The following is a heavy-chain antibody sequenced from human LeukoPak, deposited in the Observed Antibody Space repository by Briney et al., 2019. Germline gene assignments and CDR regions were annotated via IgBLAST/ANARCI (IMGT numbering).Heavy chain of an antibody. Sequence: ASVKVSCKASGYTFTSYGISWVRQAPGQGLGWMGWISAYNGNTNYAQKLQGRVTMTTDTSTSTAYMELRSLRSDDTAVYYCARDYYDSSGYAGSDAFDIWGQGTMVTVSS. J-gene: IGHJ3*02. CDR1: GYTFTSYG. D-gene: IGHD3-22*01. CDR2: ISAYNGNT. V-gene: IGHV1-18*01. CDR3: ARDYYDSSGYAGSDAFDI.